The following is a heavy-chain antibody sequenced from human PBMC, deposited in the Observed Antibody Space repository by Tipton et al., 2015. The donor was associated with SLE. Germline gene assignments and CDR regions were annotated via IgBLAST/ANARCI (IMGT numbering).Heavy chain of an antibody. CDR2: IYYTGNT. Sequence: TLSLTCTVSGGSVSSSSYYWGWIRQPPGKGLEWIGSIYYTGNTFYNPSLKSRVTISVDTSKNQFSLRLSSVTAADTAVYYCARVDTAMVFPFGGYYLDYWGQGILVTVSS. V-gene: IGHV4-39*07. D-gene: IGHD5-18*01. CDR1: GGSVSSSSYY. J-gene: IGHJ4*02. CDR3: ARVDTAMVFPFGGYYLDY.